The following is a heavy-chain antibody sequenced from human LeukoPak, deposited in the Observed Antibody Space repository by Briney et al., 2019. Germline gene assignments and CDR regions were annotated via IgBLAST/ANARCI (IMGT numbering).Heavy chain of an antibody. Sequence: PGESLRISCEGSGYSFSNYWLGWVRQMPRKGLEWMGIIYPGDSDTRYSPPFQGQVTISADKSISTAYLQWSSLKASDTAMYYCARVDYYDRSGYFDYWGQGTQVTVSS. CDR1: GYSFSNYW. J-gene: IGHJ4*02. CDR2: IYPGDSDT. V-gene: IGHV5-51*01. D-gene: IGHD3-22*01. CDR3: ARVDYYDRSGYFDY.